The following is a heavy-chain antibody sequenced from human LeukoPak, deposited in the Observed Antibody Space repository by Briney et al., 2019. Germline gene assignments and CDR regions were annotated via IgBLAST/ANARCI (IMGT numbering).Heavy chain of an antibody. CDR3: AKEGPGGY. Sequence: GGSLRLSCAASGFSFSDALMSWVRQAPGKGLEWVAFIRYDGSNKYYADSVKGRFTISRDNSKNTLYLQMNSLRAEDTAVYYCAKEGPGGYWGQGTLVTVSS. CDR1: GFSFSDAL. D-gene: IGHD2-8*02. J-gene: IGHJ4*02. CDR2: IRYDGSNK. V-gene: IGHV3-30*02.